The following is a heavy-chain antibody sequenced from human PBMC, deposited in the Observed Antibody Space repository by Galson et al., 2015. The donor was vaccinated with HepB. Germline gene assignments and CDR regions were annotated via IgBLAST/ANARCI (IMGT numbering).Heavy chain of an antibody. CDR2: ITDSGGT. V-gene: IGHV4-34*01. Sequence: ETLSLTCTVYGGSFSGYYWSWIRQPPGKGLEWIGEITDSGGTSYNPSLKSRVTIPVDTSKKQFSLKLSPVTAADTAVYYCARGRMYYYGSGSYYNLVKAPTSNYGMDVWGQGTTVTVSS. CDR3: ARGRMYYYGSGSYYNLVKAPTSNYGMDV. D-gene: IGHD3-10*01. J-gene: IGHJ6*02. CDR1: GGSFSGYY.